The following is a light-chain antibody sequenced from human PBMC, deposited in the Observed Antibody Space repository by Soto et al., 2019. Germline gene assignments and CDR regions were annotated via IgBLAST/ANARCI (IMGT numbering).Light chain of an antibody. V-gene: IGLV1-44*01. CDR3: AAWDDSLNGSYD. J-gene: IGLJ1*01. Sequence: QSVLTQPPSASGTPGQRVTISCSGSSSNIGRNTVNWYQQLPGTAPKRLIYSNSQRPSGVPDRFSGSKSGTSASLAISGLQSEDEADYYCAAWDDSLNGSYDFGTGTKLTVL. CDR2: SNS. CDR1: SSNIGRNT.